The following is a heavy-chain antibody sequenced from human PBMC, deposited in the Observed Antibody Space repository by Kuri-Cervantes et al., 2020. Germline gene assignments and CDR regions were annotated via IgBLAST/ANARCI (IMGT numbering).Heavy chain of an antibody. Sequence: GESLKISCAASGFTFSDYYMSWIRQAPGKGLVWVSRINTDGTTTNYADSVKGRFTISRDSAKNTVYLQMNGLRGEDTAVYYCARNRDVSYYGMDVWGQGTTVTVSS. CDR1: GFTFSDYY. J-gene: IGHJ6*02. CDR3: ARNRDVSYYGMDV. CDR2: INTDGTTT. V-gene: IGHV3-74*01. D-gene: IGHD3-10*01.